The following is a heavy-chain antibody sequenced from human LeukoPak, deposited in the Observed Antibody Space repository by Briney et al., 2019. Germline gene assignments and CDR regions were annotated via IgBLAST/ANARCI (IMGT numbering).Heavy chain of an antibody. V-gene: IGHV3-53*01. Sequence: AGGSLRLSCAASGFTVSSNYMSWVRQAPGKGLEWVSVIYSGGSTYYADSVKGRFTISRDNSKNTLYLQMNSLRAKDTAVYYCARAGTAVAGHDAFDIWGQGTMVTVSS. CDR3: ARAGTAVAGHDAFDI. D-gene: IGHD6-19*01. J-gene: IGHJ3*02. CDR2: IYSGGST. CDR1: GFTVSSNY.